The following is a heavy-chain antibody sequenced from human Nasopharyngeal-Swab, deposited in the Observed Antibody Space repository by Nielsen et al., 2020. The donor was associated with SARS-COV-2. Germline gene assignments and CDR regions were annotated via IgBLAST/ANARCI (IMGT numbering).Heavy chain of an antibody. Sequence: GRSLRLSCAASGFTFSDYYMSWIRQAPGKGLECVSYISNRGTYTNYADSLRGRFTISRDNAKNSLYLQMDSLRAEDTAVYYCVKHQGSSSDQWGQGTLVTVSS. CDR1: GFTFSDYY. CDR2: ISNRGTYT. V-gene: IGHV3-11*06. J-gene: IGHJ4*02. CDR3: VKHQGSSSDQ.